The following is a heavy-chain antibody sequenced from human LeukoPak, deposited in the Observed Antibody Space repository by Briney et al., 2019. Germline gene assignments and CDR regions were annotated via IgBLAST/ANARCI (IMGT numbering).Heavy chain of an antibody. Sequence: ASVTVSCKASGGTFSSYAISWVRQAPGQGLEWMGGIIPIFGTANYAQKFQGRVTITADESTSTAYMELSSLRSEDTAVYYCAREPTVAATGWFDPWGQGTLVTVSS. CDR1: GGTFSSYA. CDR3: AREPTVAATGWFDP. CDR2: IIPIFGTA. V-gene: IGHV1-69*13. J-gene: IGHJ5*02. D-gene: IGHD2-15*01.